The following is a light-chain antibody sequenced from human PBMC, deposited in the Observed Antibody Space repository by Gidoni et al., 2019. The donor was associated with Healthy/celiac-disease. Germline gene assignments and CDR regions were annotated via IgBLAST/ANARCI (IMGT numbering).Light chain of an antibody. V-gene: IGKV3-11*01. CDR1: QSVSNS. Sequence: EIVLTQSPATLSLSPGERATLSCRASQSVSNSFAGYQQKPGQASRRLLDDASNRATGIPARFIGSGSGTAFIPTIISLEPDDFAVYYCQQRSNWSSFTFGPGTKVDIK. J-gene: IGKJ3*01. CDR3: QQRSNWSSFT. CDR2: DAS.